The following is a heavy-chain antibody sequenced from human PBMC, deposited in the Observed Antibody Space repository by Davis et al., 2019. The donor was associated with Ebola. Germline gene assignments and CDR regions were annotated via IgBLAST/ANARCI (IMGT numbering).Heavy chain of an antibody. Sequence: PGGSLRLSCAAPGFTFSSYSMNWVRQAPGKGLEWVSYISSSSSTIYYADSVKGRFTISRDNAKNSLYLQMNSLRAKDTAVYYCARARSGGYPNWFYPWGQGTLVTVSS. J-gene: IGHJ5*02. CDR1: GFTFSSYS. V-gene: IGHV3-48*04. CDR2: ISSSSSTI. D-gene: IGHD2-15*01. CDR3: ARARSGGYPNWFYP.